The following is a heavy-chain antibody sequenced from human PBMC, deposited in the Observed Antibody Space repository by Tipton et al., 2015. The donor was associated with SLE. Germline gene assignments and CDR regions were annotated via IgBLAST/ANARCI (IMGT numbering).Heavy chain of an antibody. V-gene: IGHV3-30*18. CDR3: AKDPPDYGMDV. Sequence: SLRLSCVASGFTFSNSWMHWVRQAPGKGLEWVAFVPYDGKNTYYADSVKGRFTISRDSSRNTLYLQMNSLTSEDTAIYYCAKDPPDYGMDVWGQGTTVTVSS. J-gene: IGHJ6*02. CDR2: VPYDGKNT. CDR1: GFTFSNSW.